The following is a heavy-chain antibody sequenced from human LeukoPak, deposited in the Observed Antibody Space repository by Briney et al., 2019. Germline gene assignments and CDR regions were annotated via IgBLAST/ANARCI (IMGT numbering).Heavy chain of an antibody. J-gene: IGHJ4*02. CDR3: ARARGTPYFDY. D-gene: IGHD1-1*01. Sequence: GGSLRLSCAASGFTFSSYAMHWVRQAPGKGLEWVAVISYDGSNKYYADSVKGRFTISRDNSKNTLYLQMNSLRAEDTAVYYCARARGTPYFDYWGQGTLVTVSS. CDR2: ISYDGSNK. V-gene: IGHV3-30-3*01. CDR1: GFTFSSYA.